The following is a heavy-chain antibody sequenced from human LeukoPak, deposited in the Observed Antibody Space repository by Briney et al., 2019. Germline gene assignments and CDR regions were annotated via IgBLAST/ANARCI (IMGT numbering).Heavy chain of an antibody. J-gene: IGHJ4*02. CDR1: GFTFSSYN. Sequence: GGSLRLSCAASGFTFSSYNINWVRQAPGKGLEWISYISSSSSTIYYADSVKGRFTISRDNAKNSLYLQMNSLRAEDTAVYYCARGSRSIFDYWGQGTLVTVSS. CDR3: ARGSRSIFDY. CDR2: ISSSSSTI. V-gene: IGHV3-48*01. D-gene: IGHD4-17*01.